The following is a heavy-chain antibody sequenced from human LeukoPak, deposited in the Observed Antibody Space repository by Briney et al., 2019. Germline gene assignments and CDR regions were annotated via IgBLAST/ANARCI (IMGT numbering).Heavy chain of an antibody. CDR2: IKQDGSDI. Sequence: PGGSLRLSCAASGFSFSTYWMSWVRQAPGKGLKWVANIKQDGSDIYYVDSVKGRFIISRDNAKNSLYLQMSSLRAEDTAVYYCTRGGRLHPQSPYWGQGTLVTVSS. CDR1: GFSFSTYW. CDR3: TRGGRLHPQSPY. D-gene: IGHD3-16*01. J-gene: IGHJ4*02. V-gene: IGHV3-7*01.